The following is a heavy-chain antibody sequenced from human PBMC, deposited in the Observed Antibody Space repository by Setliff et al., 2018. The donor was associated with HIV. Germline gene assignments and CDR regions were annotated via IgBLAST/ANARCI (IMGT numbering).Heavy chain of an antibody. CDR3: ARGADASGYFYREYFQH. D-gene: IGHD3-22*01. CDR1: GVTFNNSF. J-gene: IGHJ1*01. Sequence: SVKVSCKASGVTFNNSFITWVRQAPGQGLEWMGGVVPTIHEATYAQKFQGRVTITADESATTVYMEMSGLTSEDTAIYYCARGADASGYFYREYFQHWGQGTLVTVSS. CDR2: VVPTIHEA. V-gene: IGHV1-69*13.